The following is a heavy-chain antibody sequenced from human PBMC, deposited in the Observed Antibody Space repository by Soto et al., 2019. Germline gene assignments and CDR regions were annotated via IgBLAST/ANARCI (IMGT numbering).Heavy chain of an antibody. Sequence: GGSLRLSCAASGFTFSSCAMGWVRQAPGKGLEWVGRIKSKTDGGTTDYAAPVKGRFTISRDDSKNTLYLQMNSLRAEDTAVYYCAKDFRGSGSYPLGFSDYWGQGTLVTVSS. CDR1: GFTFSSCA. J-gene: IGHJ4*02. CDR2: IKSKTDGGTT. D-gene: IGHD3-10*01. CDR3: AKDFRGSGSYPLGFSDY. V-gene: IGHV3-15*01.